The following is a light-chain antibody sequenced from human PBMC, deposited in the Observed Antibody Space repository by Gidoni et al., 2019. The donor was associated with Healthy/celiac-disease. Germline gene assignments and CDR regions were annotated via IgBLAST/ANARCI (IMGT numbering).Light chain of an antibody. V-gene: IGLV1-40*01. Sequence: QSVLTQPPSVSGAPGQRVPISCTGSRPNIGAGYDVHWYQQLPGTAPNLLIYGNSNRPSGVPDRFSGSKSGTSASLAITGLQAEDEADYYCQSYDSSLSGSVFGGGTKLTVL. J-gene: IGLJ2*01. CDR1: RPNIGAGYD. CDR3: QSYDSSLSGSV. CDR2: GNS.